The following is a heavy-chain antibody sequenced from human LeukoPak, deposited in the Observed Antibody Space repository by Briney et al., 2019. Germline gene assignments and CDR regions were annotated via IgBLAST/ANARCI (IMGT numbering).Heavy chain of an antibody. J-gene: IGHJ4*02. CDR3: ARGLRIAAAAVMGY. D-gene: IGHD6-13*01. CDR2: MNPNSGNT. Sequence: ASVTVSCKASGYTFTSYDINWVRQATGQGLEWMGWMNPNSGNTGYAQKFQGRVTITRNTSISTAYMELSSLRSEDTAVYYCARGLRIAAAAVMGYWGQGTLVTVSS. V-gene: IGHV1-8*03. CDR1: GYTFTSYD.